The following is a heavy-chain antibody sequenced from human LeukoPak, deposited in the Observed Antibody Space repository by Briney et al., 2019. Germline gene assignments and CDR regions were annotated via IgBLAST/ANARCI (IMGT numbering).Heavy chain of an antibody. Sequence: PSETLSLTCTVSGGSFSSGGSYWSWIRQPPGKGLEWIGYVYYSANTNYNPSLKSRVTISVDTSKNQFSLKMGSVTAADTAVYYCARGYYDSSGYYDYWGQGALVTVSP. J-gene: IGHJ4*02. D-gene: IGHD3-22*01. V-gene: IGHV4-61*08. CDR3: ARGYYDSSGYYDY. CDR1: GGSFSSGGSY. CDR2: VYYSANT.